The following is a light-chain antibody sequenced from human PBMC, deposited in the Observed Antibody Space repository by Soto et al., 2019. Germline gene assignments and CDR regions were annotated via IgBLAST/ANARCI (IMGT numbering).Light chain of an antibody. CDR1: QGISSY. CDR3: QQYYSYPHT. J-gene: IGKJ1*01. V-gene: IGKV1-8*01. CDR2: AAS. Sequence: AIRMTQSPSSFSASTGDRVTITCRASQGISSYLAWYQQKPGQAPKLLIYAASTLQSGVPSRFSGSGSGTDFTLTISCLQSEYFATYYCQQYYSYPHTFGQGTKVEIK.